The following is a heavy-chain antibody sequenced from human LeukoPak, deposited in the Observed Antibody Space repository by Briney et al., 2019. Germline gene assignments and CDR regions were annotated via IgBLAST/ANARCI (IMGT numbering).Heavy chain of an antibody. J-gene: IGHJ4*02. V-gene: IGHV1-18*01. CDR1: GYTFTSYG. Sequence: GSSVKVSCKASGYTFTSYGISWVRQAPGQGLEWMGWISAYNGNTNYAQKLQGRVTMTTDTSTSTAYMELRSLRSDDTAVYYCARFIVLAAAGTPYFDYWGQGTLVTVSS. CDR3: ARFIVLAAAGTPYFDY. CDR2: ISAYNGNT. D-gene: IGHD6-13*01.